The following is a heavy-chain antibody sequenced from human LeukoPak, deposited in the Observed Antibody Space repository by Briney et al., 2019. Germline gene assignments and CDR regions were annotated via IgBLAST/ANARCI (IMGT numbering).Heavy chain of an antibody. CDR2: TYNGGST. Sequence: SETLSLTCTVSGGSVSSSIYHWFWIRQPPGKGLEWIGFTYNGGSTYYNPSLKSRVTISVDTSKNQFSLKLSSVTAADTAVYYCARHLITIFGDGDYFDYWGQGTLVTVSS. CDR1: GGSVSSSIYH. V-gene: IGHV4-61*01. D-gene: IGHD3-3*01. CDR3: ARHLITIFGDGDYFDY. J-gene: IGHJ4*02.